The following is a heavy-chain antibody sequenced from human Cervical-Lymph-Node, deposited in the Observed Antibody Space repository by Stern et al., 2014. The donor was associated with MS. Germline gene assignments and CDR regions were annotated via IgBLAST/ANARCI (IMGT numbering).Heavy chain of an antibody. CDR2: IYSTGST. CDR3: ARDSSSSDAFGI. J-gene: IGHJ3*02. D-gene: IGHD3-22*01. V-gene: IGHV4-61*02. CDR1: GGFINYDNYY. Sequence: QVQLQESGPGLVKPSQTLSLTCSVSGGFINYDNYYWSWIRQPAGKGLEXIGRIYSTGSTNYNPSLKSRVTISIDRSRNQFPLKVDSVTAADTAVYYCARDSSSSDAFGIWGQGTMVTVSS.